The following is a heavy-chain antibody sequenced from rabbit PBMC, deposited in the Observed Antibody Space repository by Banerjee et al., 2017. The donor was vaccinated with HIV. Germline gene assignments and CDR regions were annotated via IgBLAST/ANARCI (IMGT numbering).Heavy chain of an antibody. V-gene: IGHV1S45*01. Sequence: QEQLEESGGGLVQPGGSLTLTCTASGFSFSSSYYMCWVRQAPGKGLEWIACIYTGSSGSTYYASWAKGRFTISKTSSTTVTLQMTSLTVADTATYFCAREYYVYGYAADGSANLWGQGTLVTVS. CDR2: IYTGSSGST. J-gene: IGHJ4*01. D-gene: IGHD6-1*01. CDR3: AREYYVYGYAADGSANL. CDR1: GFSFSSSYY.